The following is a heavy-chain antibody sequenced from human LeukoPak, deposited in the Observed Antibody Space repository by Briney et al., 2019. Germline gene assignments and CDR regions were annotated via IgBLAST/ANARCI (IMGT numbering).Heavy chain of an antibody. D-gene: IGHD3-3*01. CDR3: AGDYDFWSGRTYFDY. J-gene: IGHJ4*02. V-gene: IGHV3-48*01. CDR2: ISSSSSTI. CDR1: GFTFSSYS. Sequence: GGFLRLSCAASGFTFSSYSMNWVRQAPGKGLEWVSYISSSSSTIYYADSVKGRFTISRDNAKNSLYLQMNSLRAEDTAVYYCAGDYDFWSGRTYFDYWGQGTLVTVSS.